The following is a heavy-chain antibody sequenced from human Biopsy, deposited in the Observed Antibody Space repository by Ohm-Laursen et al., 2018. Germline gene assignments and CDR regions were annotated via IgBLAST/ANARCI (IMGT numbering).Heavy chain of an antibody. CDR2: ISASGNHI. J-gene: IGHJ4*02. CDR1: GFTLSDRY. Sequence: SLRLSCAASGFTLSDRYMDWVRQAPGKGLEWVSSISASGNHIYYTDSVKGRFTVSRDNGKNSVYLQMNSLRVEDTAVYYCARDGEAKYCKHGVCPSDFWGQGTLVTVSS. V-gene: IGHV3-69-1*01. D-gene: IGHD2-8*01. CDR3: ARDGEAKYCKHGVCPSDF.